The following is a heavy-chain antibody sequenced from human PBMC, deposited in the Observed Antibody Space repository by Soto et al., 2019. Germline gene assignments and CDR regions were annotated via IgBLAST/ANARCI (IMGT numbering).Heavy chain of an antibody. V-gene: IGHV3-30*18. Sequence: GGSLRLSCAASGFTFSSYFMHWVRPNTGKGLEWVAVISYDGSNKYYADSVKGRFTISRDNSKNTLYLQMNSLRAEDTAVYYCAKDREDIVVVPAGFYYYYYMDVWGKGTTVTVS. CDR3: AKDREDIVVVPAGFYYYYYMDV. J-gene: IGHJ6*03. CDR2: ISYDGSNK. CDR1: GFTFSSYF. D-gene: IGHD2-2*01.